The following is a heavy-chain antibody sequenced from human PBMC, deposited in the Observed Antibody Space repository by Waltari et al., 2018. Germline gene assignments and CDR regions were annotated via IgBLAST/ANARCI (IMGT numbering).Heavy chain of an antibody. CDR1: GGTFSSYA. J-gene: IGHJ3*02. CDR3: ARGGGGWIAARGYAFDI. Sequence: QVQLVQSGAEVKKPGSSVKVSCKASGGTFSSYAISWVRQAPGQGLEWMGRIIPIFAPANYAQKFQGRVTITADKSTSTAYMELGSLISEDTAVYYCARGGGGWIAARGYAFDIWGQGTMVTVSS. V-gene: IGHV1-69*13. CDR2: IIPIFAPA. D-gene: IGHD6-6*01.